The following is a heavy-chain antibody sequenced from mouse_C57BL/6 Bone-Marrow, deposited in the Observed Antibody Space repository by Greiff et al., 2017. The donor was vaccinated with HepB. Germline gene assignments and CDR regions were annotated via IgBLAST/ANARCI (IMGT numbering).Heavy chain of an antibody. CDR2: IYPGSGST. CDR1: GYTFTSYW. Sequence: QVQLQQPGAELVKPGASVKMSCKASGYTFTSYWITWVKQRPGQGLEWIGDIYPGSGSTNYNEKFKSKATLTVDTSSSTPYMQLSSLTSEDSAVYYCARWGKFDYDMDYWGQGTSVTVSS. CDR3: ARWGKFDYDMDY. J-gene: IGHJ4*01. V-gene: IGHV1-55*01.